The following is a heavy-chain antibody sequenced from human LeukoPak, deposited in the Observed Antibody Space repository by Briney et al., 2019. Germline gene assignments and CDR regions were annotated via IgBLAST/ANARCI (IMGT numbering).Heavy chain of an antibody. D-gene: IGHD2-15*01. Sequence: GGSLRLSCAASGFTFSSYAMHWVRQAPGKGLEWVAVISFDGRNKHYTDSVEGRFTISRDNSKNTLYLQMDSLRVDDTAVYYCARRYCSGGSCCSDYWGQGTLVTVSS. V-gene: IGHV3-30*04. CDR1: GFTFSSYA. CDR3: ARRYCSGGSCCSDY. CDR2: ISFDGRNK. J-gene: IGHJ4*02.